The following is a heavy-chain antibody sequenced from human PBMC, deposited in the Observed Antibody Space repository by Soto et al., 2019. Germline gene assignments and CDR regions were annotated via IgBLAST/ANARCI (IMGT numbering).Heavy chain of an antibody. CDR3: ARDRYGGSYIQDFDY. CDR1: GFTFSSYS. D-gene: IGHD2-15*01. J-gene: IGHJ4*02. Sequence: GGSLRLSCAASGFTFSSYSMNWVRQAPGKGLEWVSSISSSSSYIYYADSVKGRFTISRDNAKNSLYLQMNSLRAEDTAVYYCARDRYGGSYIQDFDYWGQGTLVTVSS. V-gene: IGHV3-21*01. CDR2: ISSSSSYI.